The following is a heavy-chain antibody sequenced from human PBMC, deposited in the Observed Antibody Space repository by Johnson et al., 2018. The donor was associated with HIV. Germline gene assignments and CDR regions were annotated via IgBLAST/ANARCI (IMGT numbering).Heavy chain of an antibody. CDR3: ARDNWNYNAFDS. Sequence: QVQLVESGGGVVQPGRSLRLSCAASGFTFSSYAMHWVRQAPGKGLEWVAVISYDGSNKYYADSVKGRFTISRDNSKNTLYLQMNSMRAEDTAVYYCARDNWNYNAFDSWGQGTMVTVSS. CDR1: GFTFSSYA. V-gene: IGHV3-30-3*01. J-gene: IGHJ3*02. D-gene: IGHD1-7*01. CDR2: ISYDGSNK.